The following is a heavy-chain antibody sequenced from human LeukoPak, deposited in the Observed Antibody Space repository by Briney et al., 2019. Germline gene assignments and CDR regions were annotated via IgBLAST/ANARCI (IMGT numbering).Heavy chain of an antibody. CDR1: GGSISSSSYY. Sequence: ASETLSLTCTVSGGSISSSSYYWGWIRQPPGKGLEWIGSIYYSGSTYYNPSLKSRVTISVDTSKNQFSLKLSSVTAADTAVYYCARQPIVVVPAAAPEDWYFDLWGRGTLVTVSS. CDR3: ARQPIVVVPAAAPEDWYFDL. CDR2: IYYSGST. J-gene: IGHJ2*01. D-gene: IGHD2-2*01. V-gene: IGHV4-39*01.